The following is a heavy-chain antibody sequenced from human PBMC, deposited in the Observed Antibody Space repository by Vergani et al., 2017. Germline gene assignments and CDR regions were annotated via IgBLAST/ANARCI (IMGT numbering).Heavy chain of an antibody. CDR3: ARENRGYDFWSGYYKSDAFDI. CDR2: IIPIFGTA. V-gene: IGHV1-69*18. J-gene: IGHJ3*02. D-gene: IGHD3-3*01. CDR1: GGTFSSYA. Sequence: QVQLVQSGAEVKKPGSSVKVSCKASGGTFSSYAISWVRQAPGQGLEWMGRIIPIFGTANYAQKFQGRVTITADESTSTAYMELSSLRSEDTAVYYCARENRGYDFWSGYYKSDAFDIWGQGTMVTVSS.